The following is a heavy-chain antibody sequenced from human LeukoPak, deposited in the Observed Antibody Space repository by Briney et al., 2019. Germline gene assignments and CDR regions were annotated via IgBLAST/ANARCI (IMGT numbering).Heavy chain of an antibody. D-gene: IGHD3-10*01. J-gene: IGHJ4*02. V-gene: IGHV1-46*01. Sequence: ASVKVSCKASGYTFTSYDINWVRQATGQGLEWMGIINPNGGSTSYAQKFQGRVTMTRDTSTSTVYMELSSLRSEDTAVYYCARGGGGQDVLLWFGEFSGGDYWGQGTLVTVSS. CDR3: ARGGGGQDVLLWFGEFSGGDY. CDR1: GYTFTSYD. CDR2: INPNGGST.